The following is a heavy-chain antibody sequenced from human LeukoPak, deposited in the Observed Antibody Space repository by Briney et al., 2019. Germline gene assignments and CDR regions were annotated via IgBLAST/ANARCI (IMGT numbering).Heavy chain of an antibody. CDR2: IYYSGST. CDR1: GGSISGSSYY. CDR3: ARHYGP. Sequence: NSSETLSLTCTVSGGSISGSSYYWGWIRQPPGKGLEWIGSIYYSGSTYYNPSLKSRVTISVDTSKNQFSLKLNSVTATDTAVYYRARHYGPWGQGTLVTVSS. D-gene: IGHD3-10*01. V-gene: IGHV4-39*01. J-gene: IGHJ4*02.